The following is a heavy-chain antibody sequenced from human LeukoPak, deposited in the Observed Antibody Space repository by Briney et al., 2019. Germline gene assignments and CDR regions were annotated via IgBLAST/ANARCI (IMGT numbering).Heavy chain of an antibody. Sequence: GGSLRLSCAASGFTFSSYAMSCVRQAPGKGLEGFSAISGSGGSTYYADSVKGRFTISRDNSKNTLYLQMNSLRAEDTAVYYCATDIVVVPAAMHFDYWGQGTLVTVSS. J-gene: IGHJ4*02. CDR3: ATDIVVVPAAMHFDY. CDR1: GFTFSSYA. D-gene: IGHD2-2*01. CDR2: ISGSGGST. V-gene: IGHV3-23*01.